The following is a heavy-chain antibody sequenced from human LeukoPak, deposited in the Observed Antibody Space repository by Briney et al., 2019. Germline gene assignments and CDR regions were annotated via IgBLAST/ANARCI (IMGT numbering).Heavy chain of an antibody. CDR1: GYTFTGYY. D-gene: IGHD3-10*01. CDR3: ARDAARYGSGNDY. V-gene: IGHV1-2*02. CDR2: INPNSGGT. Sequence: GASVKVSCKASGYTFTGYYMHWARQAPGQGLEWMGWINPNSGGTNYAQKFQGRVTMTRDTSISTAYMELSRLRSDDTAVYYCARDAARYGSGNDYWGQGTLVTVSS. J-gene: IGHJ4*02.